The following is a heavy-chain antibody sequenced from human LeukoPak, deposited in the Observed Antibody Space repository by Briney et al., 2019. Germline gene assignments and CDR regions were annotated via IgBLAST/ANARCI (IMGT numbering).Heavy chain of an antibody. J-gene: IGHJ4*02. D-gene: IGHD3-10*01. CDR1: GGSFSSYY. CDR3: ARDRSWFGESHFDY. CDR2: IYTSGST. V-gene: IGHV4-4*07. Sequence: SETLSLTCAVYGGSFSSYYWSWIRQPAGKGLEWIGRIYTSGSTNYNPSLKSRVTMSVDTSKNQFSLKLSSVTAADTAVYYCARDRSWFGESHFDYWGQGTLVTVSS.